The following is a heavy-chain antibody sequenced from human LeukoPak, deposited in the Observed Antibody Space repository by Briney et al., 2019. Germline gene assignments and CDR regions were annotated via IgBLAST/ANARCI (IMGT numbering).Heavy chain of an antibody. CDR3: ARQTYSGSYTLDY. J-gene: IGHJ4*02. D-gene: IGHD1-26*01. Sequence: PGGSLRLSCAASGFTFSDYYMSWIRQAPGKGLEWVSYISSSSSYTNYADSVKGRFTISRDNAKNSLYLQMNSLRAEDTAVYYCARQTYSGSYTLDYWGQGTLVTVSS. CDR1: GFTFSDYY. V-gene: IGHV3-11*06. CDR2: ISSSSSYT.